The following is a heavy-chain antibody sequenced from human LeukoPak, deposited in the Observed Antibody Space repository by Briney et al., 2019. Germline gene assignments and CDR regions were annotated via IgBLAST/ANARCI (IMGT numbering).Heavy chain of an antibody. CDR3: AKDYYDSSGYYYAPSPFDY. J-gene: IGHJ4*02. CDR1: GFTVSGNY. V-gene: IGHV3-23*01. D-gene: IGHD3-22*01. CDR2: ISGSGGST. Sequence: GGSLRLSCAVSGFTVSGNYMSWVRQAPGKGLEWVSAISGSGGSTYYADSVKGRFTISRDNSKNTLYLQMNSLRAEDTAVYYCAKDYYDSSGYYYAPSPFDYWGQGTLVTVSS.